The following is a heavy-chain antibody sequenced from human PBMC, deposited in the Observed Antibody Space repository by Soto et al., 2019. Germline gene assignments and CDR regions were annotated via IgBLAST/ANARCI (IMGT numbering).Heavy chain of an antibody. CDR3: ARVGGYCISTSCYDAFDI. D-gene: IGHD2-2*01. CDR2: ISSSGSTI. J-gene: IGHJ3*02. CDR1: GFTFSDYY. V-gene: IGHV3-11*01. Sequence: GGSLRLSCVASGFTFSDYYMSWIRQAPGKGLEWVSYISSSGSTIYYADSVKGRFTISRDNAKNSLYLQMNSLRGEDTAVYYCARVGGYCISTSCYDAFDIWGQGTMVTVSS.